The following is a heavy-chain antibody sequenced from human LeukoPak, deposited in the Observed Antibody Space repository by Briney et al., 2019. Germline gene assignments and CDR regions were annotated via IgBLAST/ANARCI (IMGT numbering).Heavy chain of an antibody. CDR2: IFYGGST. CDR3: ARRYFDWSTFDY. Sequence: SSETLSLTCTVSGGSISGYYWSWIRQPPGKGLECIGYIFYGGSTNYNPSLESRVTISVDTSKNQFSLKLSSVTAADTAVYYCARRYFDWSTFDYWGQGTLVTVSS. CDR1: GGSISGYY. D-gene: IGHD3-9*01. J-gene: IGHJ4*02. V-gene: IGHV4-59*08.